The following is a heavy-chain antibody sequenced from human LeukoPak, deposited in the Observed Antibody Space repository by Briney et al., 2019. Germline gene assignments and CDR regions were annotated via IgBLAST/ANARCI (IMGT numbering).Heavy chain of an antibody. CDR2: VIPVLAPP. V-gene: IGHV1-69*13. Sequence: SVKVSCKASGGTLIGYTFSWVRQAPGHGLEWMGGVIPVLAPPQYAHKFQDRVTFTADESTSTAYMELSRLTSDDTAVYYCAGRGDSGFDYWGQGTLVTVSS. J-gene: IGHJ4*02. CDR3: AGRGDSGFDY. CDR1: GGTLIGYT. D-gene: IGHD7-27*01.